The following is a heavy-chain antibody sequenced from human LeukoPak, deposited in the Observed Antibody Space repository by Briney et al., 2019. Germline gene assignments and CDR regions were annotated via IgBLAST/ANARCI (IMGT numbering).Heavy chain of an antibody. CDR2: ISGSGGST. D-gene: IGHD5-12*01. CDR3: AKDHGTLGLRLRGRSCPDY. Sequence: GGSLRLSCAASVFTFSSYAMSLVRQAPGKGLEWVSAISGSGGSTYYADSVKGRFTISRDNSKNTLYLQMNSLRAEDTAVYYCAKDHGTLGLRLRGRSCPDYWGQGTLVTVSS. CDR1: VFTFSSYA. J-gene: IGHJ4*02. V-gene: IGHV3-23*01.